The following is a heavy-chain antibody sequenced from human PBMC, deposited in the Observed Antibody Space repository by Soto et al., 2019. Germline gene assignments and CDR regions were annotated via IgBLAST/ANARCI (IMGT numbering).Heavy chain of an antibody. D-gene: IGHD2-15*01. J-gene: IGHJ4*02. CDR2: ISGSGGST. Sequence: EVQLLESGGGLVQPGGSLRLSCAASGFTFSSYAMSWFRQAPGKGLAWVSAISGSGGSTYYEDSVKGRFTITRDNSKNTLYHQMNSLIAEDTAVYYCAKDRVSVVVAATPDYWGQGTLVTVSS. CDR3: AKDRVSVVVAATPDY. V-gene: IGHV3-23*01. CDR1: GFTFSSYA.